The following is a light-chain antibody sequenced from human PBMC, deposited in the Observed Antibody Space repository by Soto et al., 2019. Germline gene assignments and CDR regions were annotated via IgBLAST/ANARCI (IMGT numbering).Light chain of an antibody. J-gene: IGKJ2*01. CDR1: QSVLYSSNNKNY. CDR2: WAS. V-gene: IGKV4-1*01. CDR3: QQYYSTPPYT. Sequence: DIVMTQSPDSLAVSLGERATIKCKSSQSVLYSSNNKNYLAWYQQKPGQPPKLLIYWASTRESGVPDRFSGSGSWSYFTLTISSLQAEDVAVYYCQQYYSTPPYTFGQGTKQEIK.